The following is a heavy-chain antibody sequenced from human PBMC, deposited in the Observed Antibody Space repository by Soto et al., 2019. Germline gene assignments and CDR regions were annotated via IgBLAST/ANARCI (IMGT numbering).Heavy chain of an antibody. D-gene: IGHD3-16*01. CDR2: ISYDGSNK. J-gene: IGHJ6*02. Sequence: PGGSLRLSCAASGFTFSSYGMHWVRQAPGKGLEWVAVISYDGSNKYYADSVKGRFTISRDNSKNTLYLQMNSLRAEDTAVYYCAKEYAMITFGGVTLAWDYYYGMDVWGQGTTVTVSS. CDR3: AKEYAMITFGGVTLAWDYYYGMDV. CDR1: GFTFSSYG. V-gene: IGHV3-30*18.